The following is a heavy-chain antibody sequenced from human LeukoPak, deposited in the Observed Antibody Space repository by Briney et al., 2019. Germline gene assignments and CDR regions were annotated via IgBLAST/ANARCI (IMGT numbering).Heavy chain of an antibody. Sequence: GESMRISCKGSGCSFTSYWISWVRQMPGKGLEWMGRIDPSDSYTNYSPSFQGHVTISADKSISTAYLQWSSLKASDTAMYYCARHPSGSYYQFDYWGQGTLVTFSS. D-gene: IGHD1-26*01. CDR2: IDPSDSYT. CDR3: ARHPSGSYYQFDY. J-gene: IGHJ4*02. V-gene: IGHV5-10-1*01. CDR1: GCSFTSYW.